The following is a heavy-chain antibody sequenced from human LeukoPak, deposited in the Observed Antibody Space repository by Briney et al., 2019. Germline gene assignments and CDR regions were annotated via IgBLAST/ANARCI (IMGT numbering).Heavy chain of an antibody. CDR3: ARDRDYFDY. D-gene: IGHD1-14*01. Sequence: ASETLSLTCAVYVGSFSGYYWSWIRHPPGKGLEWIGEINHSGSTNYNPSLKSRVTISVDTSKNQFSLKLSSVTAADTAVYYCARDRDYFDYWGQGTLVTVSS. V-gene: IGHV4-34*01. CDR1: VGSFSGYY. J-gene: IGHJ4*02. CDR2: INHSGST.